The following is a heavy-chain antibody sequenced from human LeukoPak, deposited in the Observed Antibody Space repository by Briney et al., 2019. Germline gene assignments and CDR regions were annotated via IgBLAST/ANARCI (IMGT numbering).Heavy chain of an antibody. CDR3: ARDLSGVAGYTYGRGIDY. D-gene: IGHD5-18*01. J-gene: IGHJ4*02. Sequence: GGSLRLSCAASGVTVSSNYMSWVRQAPGKGLEWVANIKKDGSEKYYVDSVKGRFTISRDNAKTSLYLQMNSLRAEDTAVYYCARDLSGVAGYTYGRGIDYWGQGTLVTVSS. CDR2: IKKDGSEK. CDR1: GVTVSSNY. V-gene: IGHV3-7*01.